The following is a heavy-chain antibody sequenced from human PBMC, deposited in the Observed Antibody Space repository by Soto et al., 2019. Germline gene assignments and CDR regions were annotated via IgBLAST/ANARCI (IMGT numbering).Heavy chain of an antibody. CDR2: IWYDGSNK. CDR1: GFTFSSYG. CDR3: ARALHYCSSTSCYFYYYYGMDV. D-gene: IGHD2-2*01. J-gene: IGHJ6*02. V-gene: IGHV3-33*01. Sequence: GGSLRLSCAASGFTFSSYGMHWVRQAPGKGLEWVAVIWYDGSNKYYADSVKGRFTISRDNSKNTLYLQMNSLRAEDTAVYYCARALHYCSSTSCYFYYYYGMDVWGQGTTVTVSS.